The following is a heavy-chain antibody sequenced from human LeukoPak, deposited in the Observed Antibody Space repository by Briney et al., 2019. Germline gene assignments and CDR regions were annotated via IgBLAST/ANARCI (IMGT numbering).Heavy chain of an antibody. CDR1: GYTFTGYY. D-gene: IGHD3-3*01. CDR3: ARGSVLRFLEWLLSNWFDP. V-gene: IGHV1-2*02. CDR2: INPNSGGT. J-gene: IGHJ5*02. Sequence: GASVKVSCKASGYTFTGYYMHWVRQAPGQGLEWMGWINPNSGGTNYAQKFRGRVTMTRDTSISTAYMELSRLRSDDTAVYYCARGSVLRFLEWLLSNWFDPWGQGTLVTVSS.